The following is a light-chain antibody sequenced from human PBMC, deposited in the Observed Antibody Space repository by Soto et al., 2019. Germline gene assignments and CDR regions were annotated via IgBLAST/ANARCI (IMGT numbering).Light chain of an antibody. CDR1: QSLLHSNGYNY. CDR2: LGS. J-gene: IGKJ1*01. V-gene: IGKV2-28*01. Sequence: DIVMTQSPLSLPVTPGEPASISCRSSQSLLHSNGYNYLDWYLQKPGQSPQLLIYLGSNRASGVADRFSGSGSGTDFTLKISRVEAEDVGFYYCMQALQTSWTFGQGTKLEIK. CDR3: MQALQTSWT.